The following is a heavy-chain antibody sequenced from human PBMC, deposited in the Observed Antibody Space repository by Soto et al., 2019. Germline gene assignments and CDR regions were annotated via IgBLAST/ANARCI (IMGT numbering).Heavy chain of an antibody. CDR3: ARESTTWNNWFDP. J-gene: IGHJ5*02. V-gene: IGHV3-11*01. CDR2: ISSSGSPI. CDR1: GFTLSDYY. Sequence: PGGSLRLSCAASGFTLSDYYMSWIRQAPGKGLEWISYISSSGSPIYYADSVKDRSTISRDNAKNSLYLQMNSLRAEDTAVYYCARESTTWNNWFDPWGQGTLVTVSS. D-gene: IGHD1-1*01.